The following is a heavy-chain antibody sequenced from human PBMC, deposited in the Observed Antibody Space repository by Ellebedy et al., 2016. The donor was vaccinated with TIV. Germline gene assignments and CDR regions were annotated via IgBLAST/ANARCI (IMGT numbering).Heavy chain of an antibody. CDR3: ARAESGGCAWDY. CDR1: GGTFNNYA. J-gene: IGHJ4*02. V-gene: IGHV1-69*13. CDR2: IIPIFGTA. D-gene: IGHD6-19*01. Sequence: AASVKVSCKASGGTFNNYAISWVRQAPGQGLEWMGGIIPIFGTANYAQKFRGRVTITADESTSAAYMDLNSLRYEDTAVYYCARAESGGCAWDYWGQGTLVTVSS.